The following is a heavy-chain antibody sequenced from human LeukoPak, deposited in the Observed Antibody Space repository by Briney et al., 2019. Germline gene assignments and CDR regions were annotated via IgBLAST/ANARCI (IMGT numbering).Heavy chain of an antibody. CDR1: GFTFSSSS. CDR2: ISYSSSTM. D-gene: IGHD1-26*01. V-gene: IGHV3-48*02. J-gene: IGHJ4*02. CDR3: AKDKWEVAIDY. Sequence: PGGSLRLSCAASGFTFSSSSMNWVRQAPGKGLEWVSYISYSSSTMYYADSVKGRFTISRDNAKNSLYLQMNSLTEGDTAVYYCAKDKWEVAIDYWGKGTLVTVSS.